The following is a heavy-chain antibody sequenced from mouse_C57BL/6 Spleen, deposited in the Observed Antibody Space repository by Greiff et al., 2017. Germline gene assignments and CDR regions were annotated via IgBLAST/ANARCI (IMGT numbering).Heavy chain of an antibody. CDR1: GYTFTNYW. Sequence: VKLMESGAELVRPGTSVKMSCKASGYTFTNYWIGWAKQRPGHGLEWIGDIYPGGGYTNYNEKFKGKATLTADKSSSTAYMQFSSLTSEDSAIYYCARWDGSSYPDYWGQGTTLTVSS. V-gene: IGHV1-63*01. CDR3: ARWDGSSYPDY. D-gene: IGHD1-1*01. CDR2: IYPGGGYT. J-gene: IGHJ2*01.